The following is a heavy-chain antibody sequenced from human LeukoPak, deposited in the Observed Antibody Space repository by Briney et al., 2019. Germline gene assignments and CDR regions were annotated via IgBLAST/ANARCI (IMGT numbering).Heavy chain of an antibody. Sequence: GGSLRLSCAASGFTFSSYAMSWVRQAPGKGLEWVSAISGSGGSTYYADSVKGRFTISRDNSKNTLFLQMNSLRAEDTALHYCAKGISRYCSGGTCYFDYWGLGTLVTVSS. J-gene: IGHJ4*02. CDR3: AKGISRYCSGGTCYFDY. CDR2: ISGSGGST. V-gene: IGHV3-23*01. CDR1: GFTFSSYA. D-gene: IGHD2-15*01.